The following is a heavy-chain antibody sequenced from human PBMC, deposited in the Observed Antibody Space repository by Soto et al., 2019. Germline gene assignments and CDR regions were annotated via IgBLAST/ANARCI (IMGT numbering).Heavy chain of an antibody. J-gene: IGHJ6*02. Sequence: SGPTLVNPTQTLTLTCTFSGFSLSTSGVGVGWIRQPPGKALEWLALIYWNDDKRYSPSLKSRLTITKDTSKNQVVLTMTNMDPVDTATYYCAHIPKTRITIFGVVRPYYGMDVWGQGTTVTVSS. CDR2: IYWNDDK. V-gene: IGHV2-5*01. D-gene: IGHD3-3*01. CDR1: GFSLSTSGVG. CDR3: AHIPKTRITIFGVVRPYYGMDV.